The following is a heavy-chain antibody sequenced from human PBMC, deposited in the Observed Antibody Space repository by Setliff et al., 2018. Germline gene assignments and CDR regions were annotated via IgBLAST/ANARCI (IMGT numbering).Heavy chain of an antibody. D-gene: IGHD1-26*01. CDR2: INHRGST. V-gene: IGHV4-34*01. J-gene: IGHJ1*01. CDR3: ARRASGSYYVQYFQH. Sequence: SETLSLTCAAYGGTFSDYYWTWIRQPPGKGLEWVGEINHRGSTYYNPSLKSRVTISVDTSKNQFSLKLSSVTAADTAVYYCARRASGSYYVQYFQHWGQGTLVTVSS. CDR1: GGTFSDYY.